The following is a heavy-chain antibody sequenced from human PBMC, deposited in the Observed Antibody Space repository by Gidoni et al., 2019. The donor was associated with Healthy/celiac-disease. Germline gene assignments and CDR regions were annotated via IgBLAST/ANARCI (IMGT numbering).Heavy chain of an antibody. CDR3: AGGEDYFDY. CDR2: ISWNSGSI. V-gene: IGHV3-9*01. J-gene: IGHJ4*02. Sequence: VQLVESGGGLVQLGRSLRLSCAASGFTFDDYAMHWVRQAPGKGLEWVSGISWNSGSIGYADSVKSRFTISRDNAKNSLYLQMNSLRAEDTALYYCAGGEDYFDYWGQGTLVTVSS. CDR1: GFTFDDYA. D-gene: IGHD2-21*01.